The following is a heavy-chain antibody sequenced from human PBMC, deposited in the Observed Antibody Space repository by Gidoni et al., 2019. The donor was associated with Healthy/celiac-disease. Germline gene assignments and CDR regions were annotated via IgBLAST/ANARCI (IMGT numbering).Heavy chain of an antibody. V-gene: IGHV3-23*04. CDR1: GCTFGSYA. Sequence: EVQLVESGGGMVQPGGSLRLTCAASGCTFGSYAMRWVRQAPGKGLGCVSAISCSCGSTCYADSVKGRFTISRDNSKNTLYLQMNSLRAEDTAVYYCAKVAEWELLESDDYFDYWGQGTLVTVSS. CDR3: AKVAEWELLESDDYFDY. CDR2: ISCSCGST. D-gene: IGHD1-26*01. J-gene: IGHJ4*02.